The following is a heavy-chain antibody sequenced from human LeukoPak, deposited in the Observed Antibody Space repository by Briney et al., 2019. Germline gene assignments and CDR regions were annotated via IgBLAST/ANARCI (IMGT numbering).Heavy chain of an antibody. J-gene: IGHJ4*02. CDR1: GGTFNSYA. Sequence: SVKVSCKASGGTFNSYALSWVLQAPGQGLEWMGGIIPIFGTENYAQKFQGRVTITADESTSTAYMELSSLRSEDTAVYDCARDPEAQYFDVWSGYFDYWGQGTLVTVSS. D-gene: IGHD3-3*01. CDR2: IIPIFGTE. CDR3: ARDPEAQYFDVWSGYFDY. V-gene: IGHV1-69*13.